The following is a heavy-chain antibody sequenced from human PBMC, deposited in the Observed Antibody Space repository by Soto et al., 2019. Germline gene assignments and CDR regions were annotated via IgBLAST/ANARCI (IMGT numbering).Heavy chain of an antibody. CDR2: VYSSGRT. D-gene: IGHD2-8*01. Sequence: QLQLQESGPGLVRPSQTLSLTCSVSGGSITSGGYYWGWIRQLPGKGLEWVAYVYSSGRTYYNPSLESRISISLDTSKNQFSLILRSVTVADTAMYYCARDQNGFNKAFDIWGQGAMVTVSS. J-gene: IGHJ3*02. CDR1: GGSITSGGYY. V-gene: IGHV4-31*03. CDR3: ARDQNGFNKAFDI.